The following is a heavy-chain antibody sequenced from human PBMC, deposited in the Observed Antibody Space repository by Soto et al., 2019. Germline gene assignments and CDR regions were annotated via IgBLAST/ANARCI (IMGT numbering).Heavy chain of an antibody. CDR1: GYTFTSYG. V-gene: IGHV1-18*01. Sequence: QVQLVQSGAEVKKPGASVKVSCKASGYTFTSYGISWVRQAPGQGLEWMGWISAYNGNTNYAQKLQGRATMTTATSKSTADMERRSLRSDDTTVYYCAGDSGGDTHNYYYGIADWGQVTTVTVFS. CDR3: AGDSGGDTHNYYYGIAD. CDR2: ISAYNGNT. J-gene: IGHJ6*01. D-gene: IGHD3-16*01.